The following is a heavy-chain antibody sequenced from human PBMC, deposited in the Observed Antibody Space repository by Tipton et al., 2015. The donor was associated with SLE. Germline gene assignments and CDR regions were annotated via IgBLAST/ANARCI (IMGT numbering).Heavy chain of an antibody. CDR3: AGMSYPREGYFDY. D-gene: IGHD1-26*01. Sequence: LRLSCTVSGGSISSGSYYWSWIRQPAGKGLEWIGRIYTSGSTNYNPSLKSRVTISVDTSKNQFSLKLSSVTAADTAVYYCAGMSYPREGYFDYWGQGTLVTVPS. CDR1: GGSISSGSYY. J-gene: IGHJ4*02. CDR2: IYTSGST. V-gene: IGHV4-61*02.